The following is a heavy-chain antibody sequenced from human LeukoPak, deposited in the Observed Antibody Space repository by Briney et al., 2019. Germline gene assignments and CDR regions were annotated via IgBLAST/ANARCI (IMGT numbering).Heavy chain of an antibody. CDR3: ARDRGSSSWYEGDRLITDY. Sequence: ASVKVPCKASGYTFTGYYMHWVRQAPGQGLEWMGWIHPNSGGTNYAQKFQGRVTMTRDTSISTAYMELSRLRSDDTAVYYCARDRGSSSWYEGDRLITDYWGQGTLVTVSS. CDR1: GYTFTGYY. CDR2: IHPNSGGT. V-gene: IGHV1-2*02. D-gene: IGHD6-13*01. J-gene: IGHJ4*02.